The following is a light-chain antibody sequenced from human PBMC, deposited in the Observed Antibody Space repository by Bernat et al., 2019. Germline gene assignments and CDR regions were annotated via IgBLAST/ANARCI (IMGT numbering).Light chain of an antibody. CDR3: SAWDSSLSARV. Sequence: QAGLTQPPSVSKGLRQTATLTCTGNSNNVGNQGAAWLQQHQGHPPKLLSYRNNNRPSGISERFSASRSGNTASLTITGLQPEDEADYYCSAWDSSLSARVFDGGTKLTVL. V-gene: IGLV10-54*04. CDR1: SNNVGNQG. CDR2: RNN. J-gene: IGLJ2*01.